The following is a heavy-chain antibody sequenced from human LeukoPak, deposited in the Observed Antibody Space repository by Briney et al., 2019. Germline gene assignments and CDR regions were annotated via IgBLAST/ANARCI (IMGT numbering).Heavy chain of an antibody. D-gene: IGHD3-10*01. CDR3: ARDLGIDYGSVDN. J-gene: IGHJ4*02. CDR1: GFAFSSYA. CDR2: VSAHGLDK. V-gene: IGHV3-30*04. Sequence: GGSLRLSCAASGFAFSSYAMHWVRQAPGKGLEWLAVVSAHGLDKFYADSVRGRFTISRDNAKNSLYLQMNSLRAEDTAVYYCARDLGIDYGSVDNWGQGTLVTVSS.